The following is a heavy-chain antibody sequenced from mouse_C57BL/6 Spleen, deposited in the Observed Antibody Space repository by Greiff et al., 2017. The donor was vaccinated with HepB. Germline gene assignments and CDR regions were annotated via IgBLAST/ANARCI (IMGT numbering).Heavy chain of an antibody. V-gene: IGHV1-52*01. CDR2: IDPSDSET. D-gene: IGHD1-1*01. CDR3: ASKGGSSYGFAY. CDR1: GYTFTSYW. Sequence: QVQLQQPGAELVRPGSSVKLSCKASGYTFTSYWMHWVKQRPIQGLEWIGNIDPSDSETHYNQKFKDKATLTVDKSSSTAYMQLSSLTSEDSAVYYCASKGGSSYGFAYWGQGTLVTVSA. J-gene: IGHJ3*01.